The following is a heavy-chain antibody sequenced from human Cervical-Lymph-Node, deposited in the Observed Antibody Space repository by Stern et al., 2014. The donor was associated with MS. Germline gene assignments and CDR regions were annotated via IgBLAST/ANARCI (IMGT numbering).Heavy chain of an antibody. V-gene: IGHV4-39*01. CDR2: IYHSGST. D-gene: IGHD5-12*01. CDR1: GVSISSSSDY. J-gene: IGHJ4*02. CDR3: ARHETWRSFDS. Sequence: QVQLQESGPGLVKPSETLSLTCTVSGVSISSSSDYWGWIRQPPGKGLEYIGSIYHSGSTYYTPPLKSRATISVDTSKNQFPLKLSSVTAADTAVYHWARHETWRSFDSWGQGTLVTVSS.